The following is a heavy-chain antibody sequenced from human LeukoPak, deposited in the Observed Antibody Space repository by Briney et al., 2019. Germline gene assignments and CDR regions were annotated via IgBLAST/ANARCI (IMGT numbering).Heavy chain of an antibody. CDR3: ARAVEGIAAAPVYFDY. D-gene: IGHD6-13*01. CDR1: GGSISSYY. Sequence: SETLSLTCTVAGGSISSYYWGWIRQPPGKGREWMGRIYISMSTNYNPCLKSLVSMSVDTSKNQFSLKLSSVIAADTAVYYCARAVEGIAAAPVYFDYWGQGTLVTVSS. CDR2: IYISMST. V-gene: IGHV4-4*07. J-gene: IGHJ4*02.